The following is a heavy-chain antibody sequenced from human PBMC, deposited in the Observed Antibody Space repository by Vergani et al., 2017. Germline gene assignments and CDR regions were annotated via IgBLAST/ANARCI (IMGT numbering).Heavy chain of an antibody. J-gene: IGHJ4*02. D-gene: IGHD3-22*01. CDR3: AKDLLIQGYDSSGYVHY. Sequence: QVQLVESGGGVVQPGRSLRLSCAASGFTFSSYGMHWVRQAPGKGLEWVAVIWYDGSNKYYADSVKGRFTISRDNSKNTLYLQMNSLRAEDTAVYYCAKDLLIQGYDSSGYVHYWGQGTLVTVSS. CDR2: IWYDGSNK. CDR1: GFTFSSYG. V-gene: IGHV3-33*06.